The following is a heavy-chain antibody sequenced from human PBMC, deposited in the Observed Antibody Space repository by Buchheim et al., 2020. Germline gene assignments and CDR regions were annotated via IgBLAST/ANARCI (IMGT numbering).Heavy chain of an antibody. Sequence: EVQLVESGGGLVQPGGSLRLSCAASGFTFSSYWMSWVRQAPGKGLEWMANIKQDGSEKYYVDSVKGRFTISRDNAKNSLYLQMNSLRAEDTAVYYCARERIAAAVHYGMDVWGQGTT. V-gene: IGHV3-7*01. D-gene: IGHD6-13*01. J-gene: IGHJ6*02. CDR2: IKQDGSEK. CDR3: ARERIAAAVHYGMDV. CDR1: GFTFSSYW.